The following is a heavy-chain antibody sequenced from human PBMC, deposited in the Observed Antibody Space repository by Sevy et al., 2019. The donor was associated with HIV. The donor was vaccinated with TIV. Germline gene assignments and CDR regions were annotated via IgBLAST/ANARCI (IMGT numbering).Heavy chain of an antibody. D-gene: IGHD3-16*01. Sequence: ASVKVSCKASGYTFTSYGISWVRQAPGQGLEWMGWISAYNGNTNYAQKLQGRVTMTTDKSTSTAYRELRSLRSDDTAVYYCARAGTFGADAFDIWGQGTMVTVSS. V-gene: IGHV1-18*01. J-gene: IGHJ3*02. CDR1: GYTFTSYG. CDR2: ISAYNGNT. CDR3: ARAGTFGADAFDI.